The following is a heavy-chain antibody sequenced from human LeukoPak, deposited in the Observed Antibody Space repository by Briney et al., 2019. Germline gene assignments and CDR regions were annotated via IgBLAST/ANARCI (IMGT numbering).Heavy chain of an antibody. CDR3: ARADLEWYLDL. Sequence: GGSLRLPCTASGFIFSTYWMSWVRQAPGVGLEWVGKIRQDGGQIFYVDSVKGRFTISRDNAKNSLYLQLNNLRAEDTAVYYCARADLEWYLDLWGRGTLVTVSS. V-gene: IGHV3-7*01. CDR2: IRQDGGQI. J-gene: IGHJ2*01. CDR1: GFIFSTYW.